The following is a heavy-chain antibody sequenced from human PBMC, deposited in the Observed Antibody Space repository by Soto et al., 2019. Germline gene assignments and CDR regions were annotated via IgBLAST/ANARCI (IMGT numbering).Heavy chain of an antibody. CDR3: VRLGAYYQSLDP. D-gene: IGHD3-22*01. CDR1: GGSLSPNY. CDR2: IYYSGTA. Sequence: QVQLQESGPGLVKPSETLSLTCTVSGGSLSPNYWTWIRQPPGKGLEWIAYIYYSGTATYNPSLNARVAISLDMSKNQISLTLSSVTAADTAVYYCVRLGAYYQSLDPWGQGTLVTVSS. J-gene: IGHJ5*02. V-gene: IGHV4-59*08.